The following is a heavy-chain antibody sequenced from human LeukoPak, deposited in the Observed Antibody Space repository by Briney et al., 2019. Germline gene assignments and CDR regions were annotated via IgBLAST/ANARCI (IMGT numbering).Heavy chain of an antibody. V-gene: IGHV1-18*01. CDR3: ARTLATVTTYYYYGMDV. CDR1: GYTFTSYG. D-gene: IGHD4-11*01. J-gene: IGHJ6*02. Sequence: GASVKVSCKASGYTFTSYGISWVRQAPGQGLEWMGWISAYNGNTNYAQKLQGRVTMTTDTSTSTAYMELRSLRSDDTAVCYCARTLATVTTYYYYGMDVWGQGTTVTVSS. CDR2: ISAYNGNT.